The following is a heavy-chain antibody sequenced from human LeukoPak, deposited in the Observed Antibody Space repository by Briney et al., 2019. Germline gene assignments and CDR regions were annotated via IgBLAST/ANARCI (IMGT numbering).Heavy chain of an antibody. CDR2: ISSSSSCI. CDR3: ARDRQLVPYYYDSSGYPFDY. CDR1: GFTFSSYS. Sequence: GGSLRLSCAASGFTFSSYSMNWVRQAPGKGLEWVSSISSSSSCIYYADSVKGRFTISRDNAKNSLYLQMNSLRAEDTAVYYCARDRQLVPYYYDSSGYPFDYWGQGTLVTVSS. J-gene: IGHJ4*02. D-gene: IGHD3-22*01. V-gene: IGHV3-21*04.